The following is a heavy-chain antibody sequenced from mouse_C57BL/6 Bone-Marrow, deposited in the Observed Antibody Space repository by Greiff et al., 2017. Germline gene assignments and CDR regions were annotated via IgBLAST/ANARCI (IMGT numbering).Heavy chain of an antibody. V-gene: IGHV5-17*01. CDR1: GFTFSDYG. D-gene: IGHD1-1*01. CDR3: ARNYYGSSYYAMDY. CDR2: ISSGSSTI. J-gene: IGHJ4*01. Sequence: VESGGGLVKPGGSLKLSCAASGFTFSDYGMHWVRQAPEKGLEWVAYISSGSSTIYYADTVKGRFTISRDNAKNTLFLQMTSLRSEDTAMYYCARNYYGSSYYAMDYWGQGTSVTVSS.